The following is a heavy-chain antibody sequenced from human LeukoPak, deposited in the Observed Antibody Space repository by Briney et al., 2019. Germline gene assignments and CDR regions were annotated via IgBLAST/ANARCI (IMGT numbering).Heavy chain of an antibody. CDR1: GGSISSYY. CDR3: ARAPAATGADAFDI. D-gene: IGHD6-25*01. V-gene: IGHV4-59*08. Sequence: SETLSLTCTVSGGSISSYYWNWIRQPPGKGLEWIGYIYYSGSTNYNPSLKSRVTISLDTSKNQFSLKLSSVTAADTAVYYCARAPAATGADAFDIWGQGTMVTVSS. J-gene: IGHJ3*02. CDR2: IYYSGST.